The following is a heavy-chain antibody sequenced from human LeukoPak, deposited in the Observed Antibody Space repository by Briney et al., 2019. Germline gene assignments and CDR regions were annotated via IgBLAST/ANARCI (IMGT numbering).Heavy chain of an antibody. CDR1: GYTFTSYY. J-gene: IGHJ1*01. Sequence: ASVKVSRKASGYTFTSYYIHWVRQAPGQGLEWMGIINPSGGYTSYAQKFQGRVTMTKDTSTSTVYMGLSSLRSEDTAVYYCARPPGGNSGYFQHWGQGTLVTVSS. V-gene: IGHV1-46*01. CDR3: ARPPGGNSGYFQH. CDR2: INPSGGYT. D-gene: IGHD4-23*01.